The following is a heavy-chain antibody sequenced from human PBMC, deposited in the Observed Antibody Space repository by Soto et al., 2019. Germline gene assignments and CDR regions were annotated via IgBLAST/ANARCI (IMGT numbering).Heavy chain of an antibody. V-gene: IGHV1-18*01. D-gene: IGHD3-3*01. CDR1: GYTLTELS. CDR2: ISAYNGNT. J-gene: IGHJ6*02. Sequence: TSVKVSCKVSGYTLTELSMHWVRQAPGKGLEWMGWISAYNGNTNYAQKLQGRVTMTTDTSTSTAYMELRSLRSDDTAVYYCARSRSGDSKYYFYCGMDEWGQGT. CDR3: ARSRSGDSKYYFYCGMDE.